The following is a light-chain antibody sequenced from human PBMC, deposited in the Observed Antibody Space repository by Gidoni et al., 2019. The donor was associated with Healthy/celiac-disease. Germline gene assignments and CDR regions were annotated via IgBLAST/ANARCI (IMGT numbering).Light chain of an antibody. J-gene: IGKJ1*01. CDR2: GAS. CDR3: QQYNNWPPWT. V-gene: IGKV3-15*01. CDR1: QSVSSN. Sequence: EIVMTQSPATLSVSPGERATLSCWASQSVSSNLAWYQQKPGQAPRLLIYGASTRATGIPARFSGSGSGTEFTLTISSLQSEDFAVYYCQQYNNWPPWTFGQXTKVEIK.